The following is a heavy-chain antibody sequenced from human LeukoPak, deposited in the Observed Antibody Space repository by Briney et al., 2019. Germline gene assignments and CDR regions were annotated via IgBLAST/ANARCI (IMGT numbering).Heavy chain of an antibody. J-gene: IGHJ4*02. D-gene: IGHD6-19*01. CDR2: IYYSGST. V-gene: IGHV4-59*01. Sequence: SETLSLTCTVSGGSISSYYWSWIRQPPGKGLEWIEYIYYSGSTNYNPSLKSRVTISVDTSKNQFSLKLSSVTAADTAVYYCARFEYSSGWYGVFDYWGQGTLVTVSS. CDR1: GGSISSYY. CDR3: ARFEYSSGWYGVFDY.